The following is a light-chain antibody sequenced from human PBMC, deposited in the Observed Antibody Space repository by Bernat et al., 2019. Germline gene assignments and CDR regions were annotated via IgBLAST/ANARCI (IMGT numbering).Light chain of an antibody. CDR3: QQLNSYPIT. Sequence: DIQMTQSPSSLSASVGDRVTITCRASQSINNHLNWYHQKPGKAPKLLIFAASSLQSGVPSKFSGSGSGTEFTLTISSLQPEDFAIYYCQQLNSYPITFGQGTRLEIK. CDR1: QSINNH. J-gene: IGKJ5*01. V-gene: IGKV1-17*01. CDR2: AAS.